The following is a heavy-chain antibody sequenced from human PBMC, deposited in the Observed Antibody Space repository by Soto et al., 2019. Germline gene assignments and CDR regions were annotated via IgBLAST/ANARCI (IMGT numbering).Heavy chain of an antibody. J-gene: IGHJ4*02. CDR3: VKDGDYYDSSGDYYEGYFDS. CDR1: GFPFSSYG. D-gene: IGHD3-22*01. Sequence: GGSLRLSCAASGFPFSSYGMHWVRQAPGKGLEWVTVISYDGSNKYYADSVKGRFTVSRDNSKNTLYFQMSSLRTEDTAVYYCVKDGDYYDSSGDYYEGYFDSWGQGTLVTVSS. V-gene: IGHV3-30*18. CDR2: ISYDGSNK.